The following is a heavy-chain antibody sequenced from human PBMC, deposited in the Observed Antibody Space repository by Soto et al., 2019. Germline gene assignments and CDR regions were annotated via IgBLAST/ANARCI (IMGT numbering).Heavy chain of an antibody. CDR2: ISYSGYT. CDR3: ARDLEGIVTGRGACGI. CDR1: GGSIRNDNFY. V-gene: IGHV4-31*03. J-gene: IGHJ3*02. Sequence: QVQLQESGQGLVKPSQTLSLTCTVSGGSIRNDNFYWSFLRQRPGKGLEWIGYISYSGYTAYHPSLESRVFISVDPSNSQFSLTLNSVTAADTAVYYCARDLEGIVTGRGACGIWGRGTLVTVSS. D-gene: IGHD3-9*01.